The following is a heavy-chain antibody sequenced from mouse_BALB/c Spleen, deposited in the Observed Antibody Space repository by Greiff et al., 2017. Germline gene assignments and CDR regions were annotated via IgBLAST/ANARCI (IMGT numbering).Heavy chain of an antibody. J-gene: IGHJ4*01. CDR1: GYTFTSYW. CDR2: IYPSDSYT. V-gene: IGHV1-69*02. Sequence: VQLQQPGAELVRPGASVKLSCKASGYTFTSYWINWVKQRPGQGLEWIGNIYPSDSYTNYNQKFKDKATLTVDKSSSTAYMQLSSPTSEDSAVYYCTRYDYDHAMDYWGQGTSVTVSS. CDR3: TRYDYDHAMDY. D-gene: IGHD2-4*01.